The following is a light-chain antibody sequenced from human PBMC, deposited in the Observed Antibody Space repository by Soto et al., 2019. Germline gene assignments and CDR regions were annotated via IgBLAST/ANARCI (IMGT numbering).Light chain of an antibody. V-gene: IGKV1-39*01. CDR2: GAS. Sequence: DIQMTQSPSSLSASVGDTVTITCRASHTFSSFLNWYQQRPGKAPKLLISGASTLRSGVPSRFSGSGSGTKFTLTINGLQPEDFATYYCQHYNSYSEAFGQGTKVELK. CDR3: QHYNSYSEA. CDR1: HTFSSF. J-gene: IGKJ1*01.